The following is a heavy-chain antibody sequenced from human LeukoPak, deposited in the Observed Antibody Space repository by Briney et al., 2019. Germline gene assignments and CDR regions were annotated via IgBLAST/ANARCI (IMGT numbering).Heavy chain of an antibody. CDR3: ATPLDYYDTSDSHQGGD. V-gene: IGHV3-30*03. CDR2: ISYDGSNK. CDR1: GFTFSSYG. Sequence: PGGSLRLSCAASGFTFSSYGMHWVRQAPGKGLEWVAVISYDGSNKYYADSVKGRFTISRDNSKNTLYLQMNSLRAEDTAVYYCATPLDYYDTSDSHQGGDWGQGTLVTVSS. D-gene: IGHD3-22*01. J-gene: IGHJ4*02.